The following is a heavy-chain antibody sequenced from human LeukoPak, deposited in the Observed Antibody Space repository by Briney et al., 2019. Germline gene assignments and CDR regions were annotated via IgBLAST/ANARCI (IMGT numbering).Heavy chain of an antibody. CDR2: INPKSGGT. D-gene: IGHD3-10*01. V-gene: IGHV1-2*02. CDR1: GYTFSGHY. CDR3: ARETSGVSGSYSNPLDY. Sequence: ASVKVSCKGFGYTFSGHYLSWVRQAPGQGLEWVGWINPKSGGTNYAQKFQGRVTLTRDTSINTAYMELSSLRSDDTAVYYCARETSGVSGSYSNPLDYWGQGTLLTVSS. J-gene: IGHJ4*02.